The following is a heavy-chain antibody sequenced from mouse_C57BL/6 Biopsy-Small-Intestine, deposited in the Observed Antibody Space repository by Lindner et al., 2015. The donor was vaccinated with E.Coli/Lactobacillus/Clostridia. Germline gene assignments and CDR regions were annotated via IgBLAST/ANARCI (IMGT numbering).Heavy chain of an antibody. D-gene: IGHD1-1*01. Sequence: VQLQESGPVLVKPGASVKMSCKASGYTFTDYYMNWVKQSHGKSLEWIGVINPYNGGTSYNQKFKGKATLTVDKSSSTAYMELNSLTSEDSAVYYCARDLFTMVVAPYAMDYWGQGTSVTVSS. CDR3: ARDLFTMVVAPYAMDY. J-gene: IGHJ4*01. V-gene: IGHV1-19*01. CDR1: GYTFTDYY. CDR2: INPYNGGT.